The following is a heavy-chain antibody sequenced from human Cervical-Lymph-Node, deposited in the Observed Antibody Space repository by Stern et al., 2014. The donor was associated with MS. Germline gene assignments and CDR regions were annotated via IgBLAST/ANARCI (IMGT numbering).Heavy chain of an antibody. CDR3: ARDGDSSMLGLDV. J-gene: IGHJ6*02. Sequence: QVQLVQSGAKVEKPGSSVKVSCKASGGTLSNYGISWVRQAPGQGLEWMGGIIPMFGKENYAQQLQGIVTLTADDSTNTAYMDLSSLTSEDTAVYYCARDGDSSMLGLDVWGQGTTVTVSS. CDR1: GGTLSNYG. D-gene: IGHD4-17*01. CDR2: IIPMFGKE. V-gene: IGHV1-69*01.